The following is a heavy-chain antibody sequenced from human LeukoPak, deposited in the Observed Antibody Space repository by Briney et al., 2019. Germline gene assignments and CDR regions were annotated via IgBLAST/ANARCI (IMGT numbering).Heavy chain of an antibody. CDR2: IYYTGNT. D-gene: IGHD7-27*01. J-gene: IGHJ4*02. CDR1: GDSIRGDY. Sequence: TSSETLSLSCTVSGDSIRGDYWSWIRQPPGKRLEWIGYIYYTGNTTYNPSLKSRVTMSIDTSRKLFSLRLTSVTAADTAVYFCARHPGASFDSWGQGNLVTVSS. V-gene: IGHV4-59*08. CDR3: ARHPGASFDS.